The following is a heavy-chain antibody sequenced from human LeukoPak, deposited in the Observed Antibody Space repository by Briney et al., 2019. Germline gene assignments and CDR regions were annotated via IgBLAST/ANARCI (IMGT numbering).Heavy chain of an antibody. CDR3: AREGIRKMVVSDAFDI. D-gene: IGHD2-8*01. Sequence: GGSLRLSCAASGFTFSSYAMHWVRQAPGKGLEWVAVISYDGSNKYYADSVEGRFTISRDNSKNTLYLQMNSLRAEDTAVYYCAREGIRKMVVSDAFDIWGQGTMVTVSS. J-gene: IGHJ3*02. CDR2: ISYDGSNK. CDR1: GFTFSSYA. V-gene: IGHV3-30-3*01.